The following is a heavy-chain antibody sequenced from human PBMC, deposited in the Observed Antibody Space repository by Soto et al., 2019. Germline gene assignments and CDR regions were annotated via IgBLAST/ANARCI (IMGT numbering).Heavy chain of an antibody. J-gene: IGHJ3*02. CDR2: ISSSGSTK. CDR1: RFTFSNYE. D-gene: IGHD3-10*01. Sequence: EVQLVESGGGLVLPGGSLRLSCAASRFTFSNYEMNWVRQAPGKGLEWVSYISSSGSTKYYADSLKGRFTISRDNAKNSLYLQMNSLRAEDTAVYYCATRSGGGGAFDIWGQGTMVTVSS. V-gene: IGHV3-48*03. CDR3: ATRSGGGGAFDI.